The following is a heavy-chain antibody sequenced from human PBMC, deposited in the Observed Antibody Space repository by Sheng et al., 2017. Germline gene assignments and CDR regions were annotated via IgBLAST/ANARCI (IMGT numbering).Heavy chain of an antibody. V-gene: IGHV3-72*01. CDR1: GFTFSDHY. J-gene: IGHJ4*02. Sequence: EVQLVESGGGLVQPGGSLRLSCAASGFTFSDHYMDWVRQAPGKGLEWVGRTKNKAQGYTTEYATSLKDRFTISRDNAKNSLYLQMNSLRAEDTAVYYCAEGTTGWGQGTLVTVSS. CDR3: AEGTTG. CDR2: TKNKAQGYTT. D-gene: IGHD1-1*01.